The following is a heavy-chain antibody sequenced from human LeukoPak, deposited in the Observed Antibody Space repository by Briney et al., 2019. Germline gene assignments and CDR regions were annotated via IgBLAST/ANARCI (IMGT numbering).Heavy chain of an antibody. CDR1: GGSISSGGYY. D-gene: IGHD6-6*01. V-gene: IGHV4-30-2*01. CDR3: AREGRIAARWVGY. Sequence: SETLSLTCTVSGGSISSGGYYWSWIRQPPGKGLEWIGYIYHSGSTYYNPSLKSRVTISVDRSKNQFSLKLSSVTAADTAVYYCAREGRIAARWVGYWGQGTLVTVSS. CDR2: IYHSGST. J-gene: IGHJ4*02.